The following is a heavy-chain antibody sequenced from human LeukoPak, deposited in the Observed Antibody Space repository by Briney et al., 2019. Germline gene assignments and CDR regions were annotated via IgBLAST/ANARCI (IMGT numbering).Heavy chain of an antibody. CDR2: IYYSGST. CDR3: ARAPVGYDFWSGYPPYYYYGMDV. D-gene: IGHD3-3*01. V-gene: IGHV4-30-4*01. CDR1: GGSNSSGDYY. Sequence: SETLSLTCTVSGGSNSSGDYYWGWIRQPPGKGLEWIGYIYYSGSTYYNPSLKSRVTISVDTSKNQFSLKLSSVTAADTAVYYCARAPVGYDFWSGYPPYYYYGMDVWGQGTTVTVSS. J-gene: IGHJ6*02.